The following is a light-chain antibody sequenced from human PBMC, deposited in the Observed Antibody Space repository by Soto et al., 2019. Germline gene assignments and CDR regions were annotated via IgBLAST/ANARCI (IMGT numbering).Light chain of an antibody. CDR1: SSDVGVYNR. CDR3: SSYTNINTRACV. CDR2: EVT. J-gene: IGLJ1*01. Sequence: QSVLTQPPSASGSPGQSVTISCTGTSSDVGVYNRVSWYQQHPGKAPKLIIYEVTDRPSGVSNRFSGSKSGNTASLTISGLQAEDEAEYYCSSYTNINTRACVFGTGTKLTVL. V-gene: IGLV2-14*01.